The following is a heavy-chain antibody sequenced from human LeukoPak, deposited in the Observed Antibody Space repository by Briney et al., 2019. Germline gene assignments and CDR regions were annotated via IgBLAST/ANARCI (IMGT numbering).Heavy chain of an antibody. Sequence: SETLSLTCAVSGGSFSGYYWSWIRQPPGKGLEWIGEINHSGSTNYNPSLKSRVTISVDTTKNQVALKLSSVATADTAVYYCARVRGGPWGQGTLVTVSS. D-gene: IGHD3-10*01. CDR3: ARVRGGP. CDR2: INHSGST. J-gene: IGHJ5*02. CDR1: GGSFSGYY. V-gene: IGHV4-34*01.